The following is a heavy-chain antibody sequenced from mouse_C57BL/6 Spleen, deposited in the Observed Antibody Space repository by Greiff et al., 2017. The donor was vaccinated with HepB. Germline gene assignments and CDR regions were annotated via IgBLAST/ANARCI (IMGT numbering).Heavy chain of an antibody. V-gene: IGHV5-4*01. D-gene: IGHD1-1*01. CDR2: ISDGGSYT. Sequence: EVMLVESGGGLVKPGGSLKLSCAASGFTFSSYAMSWVRQTPEKRLEWVATISDGGSYTYYPDNVKGRFTISRDTAKNNLYLQMSQLKSEDTAMYYCAGEHRYGSSYGAMDYWGQGTSVTVSS. J-gene: IGHJ4*01. CDR1: GFTFSSYA. CDR3: AGEHRYGSSYGAMDY.